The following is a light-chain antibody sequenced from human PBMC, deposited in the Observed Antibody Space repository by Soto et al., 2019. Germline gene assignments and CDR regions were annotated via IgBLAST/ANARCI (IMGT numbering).Light chain of an antibody. Sequence: VVLTQSPATLSVSPGEGFALSCRASQTGPSIIAWYHQKPGQAPRLLIYGASTRATGVPDRFSGTGSGTEFTLTISSLKSEDYGVYYCKQYKSWPPITFGQGTRL. CDR2: GAS. CDR3: KQYKSWPPIT. CDR1: QTGPSI. V-gene: IGKV3-15*01. J-gene: IGKJ5*01.